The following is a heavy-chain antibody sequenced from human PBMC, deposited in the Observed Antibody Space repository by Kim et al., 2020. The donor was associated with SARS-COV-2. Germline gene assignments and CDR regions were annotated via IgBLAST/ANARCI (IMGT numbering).Heavy chain of an antibody. Sequence: YYADSVQGRFTISRDNSKNTLYLQMNSLRAEDTAVYYCAKAMTQIPLPDYWGQGTLVTVSS. CDR3: AKAMTQIPLPDY. D-gene: IGHD2-2*02. J-gene: IGHJ4*02. V-gene: IGHV3-23*01.